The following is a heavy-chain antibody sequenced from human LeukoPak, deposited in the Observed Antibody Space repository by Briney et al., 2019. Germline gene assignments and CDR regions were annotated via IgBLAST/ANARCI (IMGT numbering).Heavy chain of an antibody. J-gene: IGHJ4*02. CDR1: RGSISSSSYY. Sequence: SETLSLTRTVSRGSISSSSYYWGWIRQPPGKGLEWIGSIYYSGSTYYNPSLKRPVTISVDKSKNQFSLKLSSVTAADTAVYYCARHEEGYSYLYYFDYWGQGTLVTVSS. D-gene: IGHD5-18*01. CDR2: IYYSGST. CDR3: ARHEEGYSYLYYFDY. V-gene: IGHV4-39*01.